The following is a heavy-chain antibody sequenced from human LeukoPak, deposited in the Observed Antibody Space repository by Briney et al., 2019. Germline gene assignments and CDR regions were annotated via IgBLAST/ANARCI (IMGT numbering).Heavy chain of an antibody. Sequence: GGSLRLSCAASEFTFSSYAMSWVRQAPGKGLEWVSAISGSGGSTYYADSVEGRFTISRDNSKNTLYLQMTSLRAEDTAVYYCAKALTIFGVATNFDYWGQGTLVTVSS. CDR2: ISGSGGST. D-gene: IGHD3-3*01. CDR1: EFTFSSYA. J-gene: IGHJ4*02. CDR3: AKALTIFGVATNFDY. V-gene: IGHV3-23*01.